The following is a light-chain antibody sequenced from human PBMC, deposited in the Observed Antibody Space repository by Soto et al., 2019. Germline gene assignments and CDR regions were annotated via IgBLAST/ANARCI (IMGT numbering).Light chain of an antibody. J-gene: IGKJ4*01. CDR1: QSLLYSNGYIY. Sequence: DIVMTQSPLSLTVTPGEPASISCRSSQSLLYSNGYIYLDWYLQKPGQSPQLLIYLGSNRASGVPERFSGSVSGTDFTLEISRVEAEDVGLYYCMQTRQTPRTFGGGTKVEIK. V-gene: IGKV2-28*01. CDR2: LGS. CDR3: MQTRQTPRT.